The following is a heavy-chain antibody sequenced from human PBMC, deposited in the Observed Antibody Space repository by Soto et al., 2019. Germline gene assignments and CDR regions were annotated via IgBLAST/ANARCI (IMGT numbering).Heavy chain of an antibody. CDR3: ARQHGDGLRVYGMDV. CDR1: GGTFSSYA. CDR2: IIPIFGTA. Sequence: QVQLVQSGAEVKKPGSSVNVSCTASGGTFSSYAISWVRQAPGQGLEWMGVIIPIFGTANYAQKFQGRVTITADEPTSTAYMGLSSLRSEDTAVYYCARQHGDGLRVYGMDVWGQGTTVTVSS. J-gene: IGHJ6*02. V-gene: IGHV1-69*12. D-gene: IGHD3-10*01.